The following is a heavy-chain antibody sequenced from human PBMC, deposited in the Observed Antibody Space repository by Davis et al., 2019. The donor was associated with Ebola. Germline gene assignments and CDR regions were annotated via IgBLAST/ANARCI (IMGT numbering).Heavy chain of an antibody. CDR1: GGSFSGYY. J-gene: IGHJ6*02. D-gene: IGHD6-19*01. V-gene: IGHV4-34*01. Sequence: PSETLSLTCAVYGGSFSGYYWSWIRQPPGKGLEWIGEINHSGSTNYNPSLKSRVTISVDTSKNQFSLKLSSVTAADTAVYYCARAGGYSSGWRNVGYYYYGMDVWGQGTTVTVSS. CDR3: ARAGGYSSGWRNVGYYYYGMDV. CDR2: INHSGST.